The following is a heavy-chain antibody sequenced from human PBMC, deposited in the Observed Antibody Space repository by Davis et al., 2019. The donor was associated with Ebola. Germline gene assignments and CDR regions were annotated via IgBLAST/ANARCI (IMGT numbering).Heavy chain of an antibody. J-gene: IGHJ5*02. Sequence: PSETLSLTCAVSGSSITRSDWWGWIRQSPGKGLEWIGYIHYRGNTKDNPSLQSRVTMSVDTSKNQFSLNLKSVTAFDSAIYYCARAVGPCSTSSCLTWFGPWGQGIVVTVSS. CDR3: ARAVGPCSTSSCLTWFGP. V-gene: IGHV4-28*06. D-gene: IGHD2-2*01. CDR2: IHYRGNT. CDR1: GSSITRSDW.